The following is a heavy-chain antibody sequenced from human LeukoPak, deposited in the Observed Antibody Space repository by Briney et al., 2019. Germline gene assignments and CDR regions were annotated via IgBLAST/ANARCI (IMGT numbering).Heavy chain of an antibody. CDR3: ARERRRGYSLEY. V-gene: IGHV1-69*01. CDR1: GGTFSSYA. Sequence: SVKVSCKASGGTFSSYAISWVRQAPGQGLEWMGGIIPIFGTANYAQKFQGRVTITADESTSTAYMELSSLRSEDTAVYYCARERRRGYSLEYWGQGTLVTVSS. CDR2: IIPIFGTA. D-gene: IGHD5-18*01. J-gene: IGHJ4*02.